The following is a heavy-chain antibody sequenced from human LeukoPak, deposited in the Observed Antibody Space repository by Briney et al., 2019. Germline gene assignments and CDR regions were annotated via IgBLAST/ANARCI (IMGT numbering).Heavy chain of an antibody. J-gene: IGHJ4*02. Sequence: SETLSLTCTVSGGSISSGGYYWSWIRQPPGKGLEWIGYIYYSGSTYYNPSLKSRVTISVDRSKNQFSLKLSSVTAADTAVYYCARCYHGQDYYDSSGYSPPDYWGQGTLVTVSS. CDR2: IYYSGST. CDR1: GGSISSGGYY. D-gene: IGHD3-22*01. V-gene: IGHV4-30-2*01. CDR3: ARCYHGQDYYDSSGYSPPDY.